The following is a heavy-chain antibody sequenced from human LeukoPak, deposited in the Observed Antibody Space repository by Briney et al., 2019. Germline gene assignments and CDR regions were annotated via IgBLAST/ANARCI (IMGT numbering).Heavy chain of an antibody. Sequence: ASVKVSCKVSGYTLTELSMHWVRQAPGKGLEWMGGFDPEDGETIYAQKFQGRVTMTEDTSTDTAYMELSSLRSEDTAVYYCATVWKSGDYFDYWGQGTLVTVSS. CDR1: GYTLTELS. V-gene: IGHV1-24*01. J-gene: IGHJ4*02. CDR3: ATVWKSGDYFDY. D-gene: IGHD1-1*01. CDR2: FDPEDGET.